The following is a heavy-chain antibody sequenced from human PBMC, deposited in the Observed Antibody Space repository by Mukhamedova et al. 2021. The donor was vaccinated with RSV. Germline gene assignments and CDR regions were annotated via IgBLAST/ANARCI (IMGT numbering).Heavy chain of an antibody. J-gene: IGHJ4*02. CDR3: ARHRPPLGGSYLSGLDY. D-gene: IGHD1-26*01. Sequence: YTNYSPSFQGHVTISADKSISTAYLQWSSLKASDTAMYYCARHRPPLGGSYLSGLDYWGQGTLVTVSS. V-gene: IGHV5-10-1*01. CDR2: YT.